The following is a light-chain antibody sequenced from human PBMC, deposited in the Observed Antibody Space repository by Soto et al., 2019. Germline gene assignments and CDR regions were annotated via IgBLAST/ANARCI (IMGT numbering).Light chain of an antibody. CDR2: DVS. J-gene: IGLJ1*01. V-gene: IGLV2-14*03. CDR1: SGDVGGYKY. CDR3: SSYTTSNTRQIV. Sequence: QSVLTQPASVSGSPGQSITISCTRTSGDVGGYKYVSWYQQHPGKAPKLMIYDVSNRPSGISNRFSGSKSDNTASLTISGLQPEDEADYYCSSYTTSNTRQIVFGTGTKVTVL.